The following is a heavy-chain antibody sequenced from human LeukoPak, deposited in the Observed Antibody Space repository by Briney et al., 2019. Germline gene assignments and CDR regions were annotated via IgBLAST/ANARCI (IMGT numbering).Heavy chain of an antibody. J-gene: IGHJ1*01. CDR2: IYYSGST. Sequence: SETLSLTCTVSGGSISSSNNHWGWIRQPPGKGLEWIGSIYYSGSTYYNPSLKSRVTISVDTSKNQFSLKLSSVTAADTAVYYCARHDSFWSGYYTEKYFQHWGQGTLVTVSS. D-gene: IGHD3-3*01. CDR3: ARHDSFWSGYYTEKYFQH. V-gene: IGHV4-39*01. CDR1: GGSISSSNNH.